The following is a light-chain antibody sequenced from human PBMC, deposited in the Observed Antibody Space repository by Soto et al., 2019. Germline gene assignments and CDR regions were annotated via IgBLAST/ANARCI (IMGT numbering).Light chain of an antibody. CDR2: GAS. Sequence: EIVMTQSPATLSVSPGERATLSCRASQSVSSNLAWYQQKPGQAPRPLIYGASTRAIGIPARFSGSGSGTDFSLTISSLHSEDFAVYYCQQYNNWPGTFGPGTKVDIK. V-gene: IGKV3-15*01. CDR3: QQYNNWPGT. CDR1: QSVSSN. J-gene: IGKJ3*01.